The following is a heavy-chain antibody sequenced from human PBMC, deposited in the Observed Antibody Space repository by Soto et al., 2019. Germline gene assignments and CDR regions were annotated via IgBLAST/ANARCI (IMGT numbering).Heavy chain of an antibody. J-gene: IGHJ6*02. CDR1: GFTFSSYA. CDR2: ISYDGSNK. Sequence: QVQLVESGGGVVQPGRSLRLSCAASGFTFSSYAMHWVRQAPGKGLEWVAVISYDGSNKYYADSVKGRFTISRDNSKNTLYLQMNSLRAEDTAVYYCARDRGSGWPLYGMDVWGQGTTVTVSS. D-gene: IGHD6-19*01. V-gene: IGHV3-30-3*01. CDR3: ARDRGSGWPLYGMDV.